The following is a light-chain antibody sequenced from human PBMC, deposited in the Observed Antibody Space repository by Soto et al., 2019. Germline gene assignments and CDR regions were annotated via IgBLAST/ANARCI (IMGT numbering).Light chain of an antibody. V-gene: IGKV1D-12*01. CDR1: QGINSW. CDR2: AAS. CDR3: QLAYIVLFN. Sequence: DIQMTQSPSSVSASVGDRVTITCRASQGINSWLAWYHQKPGKAPKLLISAASSLQRGVPSRFSGSGSGTDFTLTISSLPQEDFETYYCQLAYIVLFNLGEGTKVEIK. J-gene: IGKJ4*01.